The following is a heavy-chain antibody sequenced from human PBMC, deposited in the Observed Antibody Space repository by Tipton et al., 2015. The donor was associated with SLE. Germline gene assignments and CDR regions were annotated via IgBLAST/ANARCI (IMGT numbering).Heavy chain of an antibody. J-gene: IGHJ4*02. CDR2: IADTGSP. CDR1: GGSFSGYH. V-gene: IGHV4-34*01. Sequence: TLSLTCAVYGGSFSGYHWTWIRQPPGQGLEWIGEIADTGSPNKNPSLKSRVTISVDTSKNQFSPKLRSVTAADTAVDYCAGAWQGYCRGGTCYVLDYWGQGTLVTVSS. CDR3: AGAWQGYCRGGTCYVLDY. D-gene: IGHD2-15*01.